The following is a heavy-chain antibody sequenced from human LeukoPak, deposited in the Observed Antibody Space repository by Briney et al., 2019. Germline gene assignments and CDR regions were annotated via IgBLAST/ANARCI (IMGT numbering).Heavy chain of an antibody. D-gene: IGHD5-18*01. J-gene: IGHJ4*02. CDR2: ISGSGDNT. Sequence: PGGSLRLSCVAYGFSLGDFNMIWVRQAPGKGLEWVSTISGSGDNTYCTDSVKDRFTISRDNAKNTLYLQMNSLRAEDTAVYFCVNGYTYGQYWGQGTLVTVSS. CDR3: VNGYTYGQY. CDR1: GFSLGDFN. V-gene: IGHV3-23*01.